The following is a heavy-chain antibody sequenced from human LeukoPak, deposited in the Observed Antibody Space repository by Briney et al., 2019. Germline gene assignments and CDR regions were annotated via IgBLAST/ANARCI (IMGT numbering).Heavy chain of an antibody. D-gene: IGHD6-19*01. CDR3: ARGANIAVAGTPYYYYYYMDV. V-gene: IGHV4-34*01. J-gene: IGHJ6*03. Sequence: SETLSFTCAVYGGSFSGYYWSWIRQPPGKGLEWIGEINHSGSTNYNPSLKSRVTISVDTSKNQFSLKLSSVTAADTAVYYCARGANIAVAGTPYYYYYYMDVWGKGTTVTVSS. CDR2: INHSGST. CDR1: GGSFSGYY.